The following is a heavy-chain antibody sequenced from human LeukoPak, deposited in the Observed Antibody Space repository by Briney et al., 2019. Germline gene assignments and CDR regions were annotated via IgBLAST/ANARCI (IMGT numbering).Heavy chain of an antibody. J-gene: IGHJ4*02. D-gene: IGHD6-6*01. Sequence: GGSLRLSCSASGFTFKSYAMHWVRQAPGKGLEYVSSINTNGASTYYADSVKGRFTISRDNSRNTVYVQMNSLTPEGTAVYYCVKGLDYSSSQMDSWGQGTLVTVSS. CDR1: GFTFKSYA. CDR2: INTNGAST. V-gene: IGHV3-64*05. CDR3: VKGLDYSSSQMDS.